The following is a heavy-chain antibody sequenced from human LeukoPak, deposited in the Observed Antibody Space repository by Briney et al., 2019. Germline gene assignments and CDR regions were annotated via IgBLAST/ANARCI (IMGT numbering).Heavy chain of an antibody. V-gene: IGHV4-39*07. CDR3: AREDAAGDTAMVTVDY. CDR2: IYYSGST. J-gene: IGHJ4*02. Sequence: PSETLSLTCTVSGGSISSSSYYWGWIRQPPGKGLEWIGSIYYSGSTYYNPSLKSRVTISVDTSKNQFSLKLSSVTAADTAVYYCAREDAAGDTAMVTVDYWGQGTLVTVSS. CDR1: GGSISSSSYY. D-gene: IGHD5-18*01.